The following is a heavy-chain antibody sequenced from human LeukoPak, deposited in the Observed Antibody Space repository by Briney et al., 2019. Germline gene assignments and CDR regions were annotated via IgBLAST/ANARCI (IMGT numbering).Heavy chain of an antibody. D-gene: IGHD3-3*01. CDR2: IKQDGGEK. CDR3: ASSFSDDFWSGHF. V-gene: IGHV3-7*01. Sequence: PGGSLRLSCAASRLTFTYWMSWVRQAPGKGLAWVANIKQDGGEKYYVDSVKGRFTIFRDNAKKSLYLQMNSLRAEDTAVYYCASSFSDDFWSGHFWGQGTLVTVSS. J-gene: IGHJ4*02. CDR1: RLTFTYW.